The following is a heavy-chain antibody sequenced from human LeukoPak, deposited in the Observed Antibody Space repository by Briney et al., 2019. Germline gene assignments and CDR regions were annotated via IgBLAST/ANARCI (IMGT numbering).Heavy chain of an antibody. V-gene: IGHV1-2*06. CDR1: GYTFADKF. J-gene: IGHJ4*02. CDR3: ARVGDRFLEWLFEY. D-gene: IGHD3-3*01. CDR2: FNPYSGDS. Sequence: ASVKVSCMASGYTFADKFIHWVRQAPGQGIEWMGRFNPYSGDSNYAQKFEGRVAMTRHTSISTAYRELRRLRSDDTAVYYCARVGDRFLEWLFEYWGQGTLVTVSP.